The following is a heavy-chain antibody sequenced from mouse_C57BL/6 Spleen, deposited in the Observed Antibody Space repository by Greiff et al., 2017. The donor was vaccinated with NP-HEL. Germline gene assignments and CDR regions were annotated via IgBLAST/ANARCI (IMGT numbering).Heavy chain of an antibody. Sequence: VQLKESGPELVKPGASVKLSCKASGYTFTSYDINWVKQRPGQGLEWIGWIYPRDGSTKYNEKFKGKATLTVDTSSSTAYMELHSLTSEDSAVYFCARSGFDWYFDVWGTGTTVTVSS. V-gene: IGHV1-85*01. J-gene: IGHJ1*03. CDR3: ARSGFDWYFDV. D-gene: IGHD3-1*01. CDR2: IYPRDGST. CDR1: GYTFTSYD.